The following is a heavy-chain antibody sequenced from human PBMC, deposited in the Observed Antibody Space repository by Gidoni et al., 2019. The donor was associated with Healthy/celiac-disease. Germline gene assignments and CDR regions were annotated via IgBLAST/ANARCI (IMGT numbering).Heavy chain of an antibody. CDR3: ARAQWKHCSSTSCLVDI. J-gene: IGHJ3*02. CDR2: ISSSGSTI. CDR1: GCTFSDYY. D-gene: IGHD2-2*01. V-gene: IGHV3-11*01. Sequence: QVQLVESGGGLVKPGGSLRLSCAASGCTFSDYYMSWIRQAPGKGLEWVSYISSSGSTIYYADSVKGRFTISRDNAKNSLYLQMNSLRAEDTAVYYCARAQWKHCSSTSCLVDIWGQGTMVTVSS.